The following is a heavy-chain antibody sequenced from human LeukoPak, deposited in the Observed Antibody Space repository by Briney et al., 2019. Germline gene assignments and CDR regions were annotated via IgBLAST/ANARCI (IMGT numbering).Heavy chain of an antibody. CDR1: GFTVSSNY. Sequence: QPGGSLRLSCAASGFTVSSNYMSWVRQAPGKGLEWVSVIYSGGSTYYADSVKGRFTISRDNSKNTLYLQMNSLRAEDTAVYYCARDRNYYDSSGYYRYFDYWGQGTLVTVSS. J-gene: IGHJ4*02. CDR3: ARDRNYYDSSGYYRYFDY. V-gene: IGHV3-66*01. CDR2: IYSGGST. D-gene: IGHD3-22*01.